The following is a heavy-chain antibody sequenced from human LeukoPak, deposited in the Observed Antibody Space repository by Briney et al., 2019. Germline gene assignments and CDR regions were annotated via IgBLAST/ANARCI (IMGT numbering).Heavy chain of an antibody. V-gene: IGHV1-2*02. Sequence: ASVKVSCKASGYTFTGYYIHWVRQAPGQGLEWMGWINPNSGGTNYAQKFQGRVTMTRDTSISTAYMDLSRLRSDDTAVYYCARDRVSYSSSWKMFDYWGQGTLVTVSS. CDR3: ARDRVSYSSSWKMFDY. CDR2: INPNSGGT. CDR1: GYTFTGYY. J-gene: IGHJ4*02. D-gene: IGHD6-13*01.